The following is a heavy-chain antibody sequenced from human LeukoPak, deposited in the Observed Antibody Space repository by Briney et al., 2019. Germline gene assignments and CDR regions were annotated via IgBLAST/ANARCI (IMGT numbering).Heavy chain of an antibody. CDR3: ARDGSGSYYFDY. D-gene: IGHD1-26*01. CDR2: ISSSSSYI. V-gene: IGHV3-21*01. CDR1: GFTFSSYS. Sequence: GGSLRLSCAASGFTFSSYSMNWVRQAPGKGLEWVSSISSSSSYIYYADSVKGRFTFSRDNAKNSLYLQMNSLRAEDTAVYYCARDGSGSYYFDYWGQGTLVTVSS. J-gene: IGHJ4*02.